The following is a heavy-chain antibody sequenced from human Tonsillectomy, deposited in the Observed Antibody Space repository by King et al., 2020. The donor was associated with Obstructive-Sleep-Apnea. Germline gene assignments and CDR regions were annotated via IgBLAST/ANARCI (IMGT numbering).Heavy chain of an antibody. CDR1: GGSISSYY. CDR2: IYYRGST. D-gene: IGHD2-8*01. CDR3: ARGGAYCTNGVCYRIFDY. V-gene: IGHV4-59*01. Sequence: VQLQESGPGLVKPSETLSLTCTVSGGSISSYYWSWIRQPPGKGLEWIGYIYYRGSTNYNTSLKSRVTISVDTSKNQFSLKLSSVTAADTAVYYCARGGAYCTNGVCYRIFDYWGQGTLVTVSS. J-gene: IGHJ4*02.